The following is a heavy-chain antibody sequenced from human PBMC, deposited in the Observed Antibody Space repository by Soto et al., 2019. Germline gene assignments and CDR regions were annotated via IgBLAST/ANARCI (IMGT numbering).Heavy chain of an antibody. J-gene: IGHJ6*03. CDR3: AKGFCSSTSCYDAFGYYYYMDV. V-gene: IGHV3-23*01. D-gene: IGHD2-2*01. CDR1: GFTFSSYA. CDR2: ISGSGGST. Sequence: GSLRLSCAASGFTFSSYAMSWVRQAPGKGLEWVSAISGSGGSTYYADSVKGRFTISRDNSKNTLYLQMNSLRAEDTAVYYCAKGFCSSTSCYDAFGYYYYMDVWGKGTTVTVSS.